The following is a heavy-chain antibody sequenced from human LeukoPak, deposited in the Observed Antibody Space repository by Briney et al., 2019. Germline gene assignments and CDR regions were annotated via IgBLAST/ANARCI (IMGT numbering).Heavy chain of an antibody. CDR1: GFTFSSYA. CDR2: ISSNGGST. J-gene: IGHJ4*02. V-gene: IGHV3-64*01. D-gene: IGHD6-19*01. CDR3: ARDRGGRIAVAVY. Sequence: GGSLRLSCAAFGFTFSSYAMHWVRQAPGKGLEYVSAISSNGGSTYYANSVKGRFTISRDNSKNTLYLQMGSLRAEDMAVYYCARDRGGRIAVAVYWGQGTLVTVSS.